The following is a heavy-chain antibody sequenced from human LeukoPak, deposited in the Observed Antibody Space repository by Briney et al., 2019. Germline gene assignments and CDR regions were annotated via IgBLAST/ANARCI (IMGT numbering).Heavy chain of an antibody. CDR1: GFTFSSYG. CDR3: AKFQHIVVVTAMLFDY. V-gene: IGHV3-23*01. Sequence: GGSLRLSCAASGFTFSSYGMHWVRQAPGKGLEWVSAISGSGGSTYYADSVKGRFTISRDNSKNTLYLQMNSLRAEDTAVYYCAKFQHIVVVTAMLFDYWGQGTLVTVSS. J-gene: IGHJ4*02. CDR2: ISGSGGST. D-gene: IGHD2-21*02.